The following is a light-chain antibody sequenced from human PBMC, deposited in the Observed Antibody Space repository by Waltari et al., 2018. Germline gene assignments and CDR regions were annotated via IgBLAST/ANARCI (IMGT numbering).Light chain of an antibody. CDR2: KVS. Sequence: DVVMTQSPLSLPVTLGQSASISCRSSQSLVHSDGSTYLNWFQQRPGQSPRRLIYKVSRRDSGVPDRFSGSGSGTDFTLKISRVEAEDFGVYYCMQGTQWPRTFGQGTKVQIE. CDR3: MQGTQWPRT. CDR1: QSLVHSDGSTY. V-gene: IGKV2-30*02. J-gene: IGKJ1*01.